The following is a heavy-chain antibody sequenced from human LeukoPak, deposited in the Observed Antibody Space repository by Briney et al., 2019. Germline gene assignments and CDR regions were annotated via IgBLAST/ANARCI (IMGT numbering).Heavy chain of an antibody. Sequence: PSVPLTLTCRVSGGSISNYHWSLIRQPPGKALECIGNVYYSGTTYYNSSLKSRFTMSVDTSKNQVSLKLTSVTAADTAVYYCARGAIVTATLMFDSCGPRTLVTVSS. CDR1: GGSISNYH. V-gene: IGHV4-59*01. CDR3: ARGAIVTATLMFDS. J-gene: IGHJ4*02. D-gene: IGHD2-15*01. CDR2: VYYSGTT.